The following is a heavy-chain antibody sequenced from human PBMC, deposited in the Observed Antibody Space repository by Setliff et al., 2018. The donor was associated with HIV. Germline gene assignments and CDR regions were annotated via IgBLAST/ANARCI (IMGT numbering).Heavy chain of an antibody. CDR1: GVSFSNINYY. Sequence: SETLSLTCTVSGVSFSNINYYWTWIRQPPGKGLEWIGEVNHSGNTNYNPSLKSRVTISADTSKNQFSLKLTSVTAADTAVYYCARGTVITYFYDSSGSFDYWGQGTLVTVSS. CDR3: ARGTVITYFYDSSGSFDY. J-gene: IGHJ4*02. CDR2: VNHSGNT. D-gene: IGHD3-22*01. V-gene: IGHV4-34*01.